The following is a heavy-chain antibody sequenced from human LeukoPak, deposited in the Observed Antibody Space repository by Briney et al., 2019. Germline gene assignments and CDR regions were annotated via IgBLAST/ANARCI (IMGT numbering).Heavy chain of an antibody. D-gene: IGHD5-18*01. CDR1: GGTFSSYA. V-gene: IGHV1-69*05. Sequence: SAKVSCKASGGTFSSYAISWVRQAPGQGLEWMGGIIPIFGTANYAQKFQGRVTITTDESTSTAYMELSSLRVEDTAVYYCARKTDTSMLGDYWGQGTLVTVSS. CDR3: ARKTDTSMLGDY. J-gene: IGHJ4*02. CDR2: IIPIFGTA.